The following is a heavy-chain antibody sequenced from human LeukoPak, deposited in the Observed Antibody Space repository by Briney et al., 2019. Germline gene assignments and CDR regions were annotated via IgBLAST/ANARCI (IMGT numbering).Heavy chain of an antibody. CDR3: AKVHYYDSSGYYYYYYGMDV. CDR1: GFTFSSYA. Sequence: GGSLRLSCAASGFTFSSYAMSWVRRAPGKGLEWVSAISGSGGSTYYADSVKGRFTISRDNSKNTLYLQMNSLRAEDTAVYYCAKVHYYDSSGYYYYYYGMDVWGQGTTVTVSS. D-gene: IGHD3-22*01. J-gene: IGHJ6*02. V-gene: IGHV3-23*01. CDR2: ISGSGGST.